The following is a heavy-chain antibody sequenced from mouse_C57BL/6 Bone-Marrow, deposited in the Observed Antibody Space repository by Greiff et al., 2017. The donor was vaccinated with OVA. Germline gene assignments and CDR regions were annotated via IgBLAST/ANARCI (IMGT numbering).Heavy chain of an antibody. CDR2: INPNNGGT. CDR3: AREGYYSNYEGFAY. D-gene: IGHD2-5*01. Sequence: EVQVVESGPELVKPGASVKISCKASGYTFTDYYMNWVKQSHGKSLEWIGDINPNNGGTSYNQKFKGKATLTVDKSSSTAYMELRSLTSEDSAVYYCAREGYYSNYEGFAYWGQGTLVTVSA. V-gene: IGHV1-26*01. CDR1: GYTFTDYY. J-gene: IGHJ3*01.